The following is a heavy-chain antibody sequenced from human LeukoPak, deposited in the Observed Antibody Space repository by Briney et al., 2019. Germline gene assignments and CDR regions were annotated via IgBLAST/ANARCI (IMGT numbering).Heavy chain of an antibody. Sequence: SETLSLTCTVSGGSINSYYWSWIRQPPGKGLEYIGYIYYSGSTNYNPSLKSRVTISVDTSKNQFSLKLSSVTAADTAVYYCARLAYYCDSGGYTTLPFDYWGQGTLVTVSS. CDR3: ARLAYYCDSGGYTTLPFDY. CDR2: IYYSGST. J-gene: IGHJ4*02. CDR1: GGSINSYY. D-gene: IGHD3-22*01. V-gene: IGHV4-59*08.